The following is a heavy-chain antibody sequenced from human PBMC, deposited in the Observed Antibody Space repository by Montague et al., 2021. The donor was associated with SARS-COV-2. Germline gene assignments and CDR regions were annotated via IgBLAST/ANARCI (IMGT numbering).Heavy chain of an antibody. CDR2: IYHTGTT. CDR1: GDSISGSRHF. V-gene: IGHV4-31*03. CDR3: ARGVSYGSGFLSE. J-gene: IGHJ4*02. Sequence: TLSLTCNVSGDSISGSRHFWNWIRQHPGKGLEWIGYIYHTGTTHYRPSLKSRATLSVDISQNQFSLKLNSMTAADRAIYYCARGVSYGSGFLSEWGPGTLVIVSS. D-gene: IGHD3-10*01.